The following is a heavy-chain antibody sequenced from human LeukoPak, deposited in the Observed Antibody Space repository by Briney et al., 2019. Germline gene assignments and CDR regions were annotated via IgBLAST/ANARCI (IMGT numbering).Heavy chain of an antibody. J-gene: IGHJ4*02. CDR3: AKPTTVTKGFDY. CDR2: IRYDGSNK. Sequence: GGSLRLSCAASGFTFSSYGMHWVRQAPGKGLEWVAFIRYDGSNKYYADSVKGRFTISRDNSKNTLYLQMNSLRAEDTAVYYCAKPTTVTKGFDYWGQGTLVTVSS. D-gene: IGHD4-17*01. CDR1: GFTFSSYG. V-gene: IGHV3-30*02.